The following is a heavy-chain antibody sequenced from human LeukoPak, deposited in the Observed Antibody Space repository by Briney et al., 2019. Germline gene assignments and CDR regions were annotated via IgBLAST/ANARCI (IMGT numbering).Heavy chain of an antibody. V-gene: IGHV3-21*01. D-gene: IGHD5-18*01. Sequence: GVSLRLSCAASGFTFSYSSMNWVRQAPGKGLEWGSSISSSTCYIYYADSVKGRFTISRDNAKNSLYLQMNSLRAEDTAVYYCARGNTAMVRSYFDYWGMGTLVTVSS. J-gene: IGHJ4*02. CDR1: GFTFSYSS. CDR3: ARGNTAMVRSYFDY. CDR2: ISSSTCYI.